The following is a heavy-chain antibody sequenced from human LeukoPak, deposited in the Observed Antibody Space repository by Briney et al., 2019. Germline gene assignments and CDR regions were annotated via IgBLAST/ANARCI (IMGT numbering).Heavy chain of an antibody. Sequence: SETLSLTCSVSGGSITTYYWTWIRQPPGKGLEWIGYINYSGSTNYNPSLKSRVTMSVDTSKNQFSLKLSSVTAADTAVYYCARGWFDPWGQGTLVTVSS. V-gene: IGHV4-59*12. CDR1: GGSITTYY. CDR2: INYSGST. J-gene: IGHJ5*02. CDR3: ARGWFDP.